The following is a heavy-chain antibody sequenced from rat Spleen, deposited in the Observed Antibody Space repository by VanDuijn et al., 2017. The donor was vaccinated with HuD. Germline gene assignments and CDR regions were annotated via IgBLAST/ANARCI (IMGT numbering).Heavy chain of an antibody. D-gene: IGHD1-11*01. CDR1: GFTFSNYG. J-gene: IGHJ2*01. CDR3: ARRNYVGSFFDY. Sequence: EVQLVKSDGGLVQPGRSLKLSCAASGFTFSNYGMHWIRQAPTKGLDWVASISPSGGSTHYRDSAKGRFTISRDNAKSTLYLQMISLRSEDTATYYSARRNYVGSFFDYWGQGVMVTVSS. V-gene: IGHV5-19*01. CDR2: ISPSGGST.